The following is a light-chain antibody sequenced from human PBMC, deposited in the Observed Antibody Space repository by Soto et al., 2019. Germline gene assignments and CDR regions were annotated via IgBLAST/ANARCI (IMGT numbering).Light chain of an antibody. CDR3: QESHSTPVT. J-gene: IGKJ1*01. CDR2: AAS. CDR1: QSISSY. Sequence: DIPMTQSPSSLSASVGDRVTITCRASQSISSYLNWYQQKPGKAPKLLIYAASSLQSGVPSRFSGSGSGTDFTLTISSLQPEDFAIYYCQESHSTPVTFGQGTKVEIK. V-gene: IGKV1-39*01.